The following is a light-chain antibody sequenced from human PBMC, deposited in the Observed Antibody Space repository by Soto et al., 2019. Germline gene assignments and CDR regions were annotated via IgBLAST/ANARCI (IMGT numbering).Light chain of an antibody. V-gene: IGLV2-14*01. CDR2: EVS. CDR3: NSYTSSSTPYV. CDR1: SSDVGGYNY. J-gene: IGLJ1*01. Sequence: QSALTQPASVSGSPGQSITISCTGTSSDVGGYNYVSWYQQHPGKAPKLIIYEVSNRPSGVSNRFSGSKSDNTASLTISGLQAEDEADYYCNSYTSSSTPYVFGTGTKLTVL.